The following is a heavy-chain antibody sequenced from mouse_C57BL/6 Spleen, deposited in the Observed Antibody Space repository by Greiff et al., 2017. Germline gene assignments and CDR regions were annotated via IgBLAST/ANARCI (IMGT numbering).Heavy chain of an antibody. D-gene: IGHD2-3*01. CDR3: TRDGYPAWFAY. V-gene: IGHV14-1*01. CDR1: GFNIKDYY. CDR2: IGPEDGDT. Sequence: VQLQQSGAELVRPGASVKLSCTASGFNIKDYYMHWVKQRPEQGLEWIGSIGPEDGDTEYAPKFQGKATMTADTSSNSAYLQLSSRKSEDTAVYYCTRDGYPAWFAYWGQGALVTVST. J-gene: IGHJ3*01.